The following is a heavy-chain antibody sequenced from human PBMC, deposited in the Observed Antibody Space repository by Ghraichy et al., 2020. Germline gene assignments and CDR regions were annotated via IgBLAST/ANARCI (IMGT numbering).Heavy chain of an antibody. CDR2: IYYSATT. CDR3: ARAHAPYMPTFDS. CDR1: GASVSSYS. Sequence: ESLNISCNVFGASVSSYSWGWIRQPPGKGLDWIAYIYYSATTNYNPSLKSRVTISVDASKNQVSLKLTSVTAADTAVYYCARAHAPYMPTFDSWGLGTLVTVSS. D-gene: IGHD2-2*01. V-gene: IGHV4-59*02. J-gene: IGHJ5*01.